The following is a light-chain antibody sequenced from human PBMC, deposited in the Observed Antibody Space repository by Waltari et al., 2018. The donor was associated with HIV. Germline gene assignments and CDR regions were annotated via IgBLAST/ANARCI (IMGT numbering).Light chain of an antibody. Sequence: SYVLTQPPSVSMAPGQTAHITCGGNHIGSERVHWYQQKPGQAPVVVVYDDSDRPSGIPERFSGSNSGDTATLTISRVEAGDEADYYCQVWHRSSDHWVFGGGTKLTVL. CDR2: DDS. V-gene: IGLV3-21*02. CDR1: HIGSER. J-gene: IGLJ3*02. CDR3: QVWHRSSDHWV.